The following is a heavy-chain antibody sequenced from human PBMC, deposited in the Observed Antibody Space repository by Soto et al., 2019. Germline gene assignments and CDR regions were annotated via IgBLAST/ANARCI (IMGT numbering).Heavy chain of an antibody. CDR1: GGSISSGGYY. Sequence: QVQLQESGPGLLKPSETLSLTCTVSGGSISSGGYYWSWIRQLPGKGLEWIGFISYSETTYYTPSLKRRVTISVDTSKNQFSLKLSSVTAADTAVYYCAGDGHAFDFWGQGTMVTVSS. CDR3: AGDGHAFDF. CDR2: ISYSETT. V-gene: IGHV4-31*03. J-gene: IGHJ3*01.